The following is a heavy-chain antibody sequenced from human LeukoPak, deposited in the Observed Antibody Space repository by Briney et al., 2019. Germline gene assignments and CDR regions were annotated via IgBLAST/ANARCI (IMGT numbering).Heavy chain of an antibody. D-gene: IGHD2-8*01. CDR2: FYFSGSS. CDR1: GGSISSYY. CDR3: AREVNEKHDAFDM. J-gene: IGHJ3*02. Sequence: PSETLSLTCTVSGGSISSYYWSWIRQPPGKGLEWLGRFYFSGSSDYNPSLKSRVSMSIDTSQNHFYLRLTSVTAADTGVYFCAREVNEKHDAFDMWGQGTMVAVSS. V-gene: IGHV4-4*07.